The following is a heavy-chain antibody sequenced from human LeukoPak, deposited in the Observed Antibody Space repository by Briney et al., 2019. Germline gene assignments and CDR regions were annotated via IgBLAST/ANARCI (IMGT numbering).Heavy chain of an antibody. CDR3: ARDRNYGSGNLFDY. CDR1: GGSISSYY. CDR2: IYTSGST. V-gene: IGHV4-4*07. Sequence: SETLSLTCTVSGGSISSYYWSWTRQPAGKGLEWIGRIYTSGSTNYNSSLKSRVTMSVDTSKNQFSLKLSSVTAADTAVYYCARDRNYGSGNLFDYWGQGTLVTVYS. J-gene: IGHJ4*02. D-gene: IGHD3-10*01.